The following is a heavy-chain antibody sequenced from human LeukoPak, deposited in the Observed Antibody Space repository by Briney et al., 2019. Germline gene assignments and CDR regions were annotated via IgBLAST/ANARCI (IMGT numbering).Heavy chain of an antibody. CDR1: GGTFSSYA. Sequence: SVKVSCKASGGTFSSYAISWVRQAPGQGLEWMGGIIPIFGTANYAQKFQSRVTITTDESTSTAYMELSSLRSEDTAVYYCARGTRYFDWLSYFDYWGQGTLVTVSS. CDR2: IIPIFGTA. J-gene: IGHJ4*02. V-gene: IGHV1-69*05. CDR3: ARGTRYFDWLSYFDY. D-gene: IGHD3-9*01.